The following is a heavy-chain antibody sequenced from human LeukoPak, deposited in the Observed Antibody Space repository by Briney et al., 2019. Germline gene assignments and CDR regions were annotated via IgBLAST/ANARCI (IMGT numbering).Heavy chain of an antibody. V-gene: IGHV3-23*01. CDR1: GGSFSSYY. CDR3: AKDLSLDY. J-gene: IGHJ4*02. CDR2: ISGSGGST. Sequence: ETLSLSCAVSGGSFSSYYRSWVRQPPGKGLEWVSAISGSGGSTYYADSVKGRFTISRDTSKNPLYLQMNSLGGEDTAVYYCAKDLSLDYWGEGTQATVSS.